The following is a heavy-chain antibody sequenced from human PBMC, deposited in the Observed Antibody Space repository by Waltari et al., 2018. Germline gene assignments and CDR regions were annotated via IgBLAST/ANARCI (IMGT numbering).Heavy chain of an antibody. Sequence: QVQLQQWGAGLLKPSETLSLTCAVYGGSFRGYYWSWIRQPQGRGLEWIGEINHSGSTNYNPSLKSRVTISVDTSKNQFSLKLSSVTAADTAVYYCARGFGYDYSNRKYNWFDPWGQGTLVTVSS. V-gene: IGHV4-34*01. CDR2: INHSGST. J-gene: IGHJ5*02. D-gene: IGHD4-4*01. CDR3: ARGFGYDYSNRKYNWFDP. CDR1: GGSFRGYY.